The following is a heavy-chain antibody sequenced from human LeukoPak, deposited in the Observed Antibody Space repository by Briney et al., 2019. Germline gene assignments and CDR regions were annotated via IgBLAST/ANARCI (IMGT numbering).Heavy chain of an antibody. J-gene: IGHJ3*01. CDR1: GFTFSSYA. CDR2: ISGSGGRT. CDR3: AKRVPSRGSDV. V-gene: IGHV3-23*01. Sequence: GGSLRLSRAASGFTFSSYAMSWVRQAPGKGLEWVSGISGSGGRTNYADSVKGRFTISRDNSKNTLYLQMNSLRAEDTAVYYCAKRVPSRGSDVWGQGTMVTVSS. D-gene: IGHD3-10*01.